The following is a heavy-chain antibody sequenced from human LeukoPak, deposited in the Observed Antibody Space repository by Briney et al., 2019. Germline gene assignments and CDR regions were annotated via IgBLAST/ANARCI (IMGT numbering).Heavy chain of an antibody. CDR3: ARGHRTAAYDSSGSDY. V-gene: IGHV1-18*01. CDR2: ISADNGDT. Sequence: ASVRVSCKASGYTFTSYGINWVRQAPGQGLDWMGWISADNGDTQYAQKFQGRVTMTTESSTSTAYLELRSLRSDDAAVYYCARGHRTAAYDSSGSDYWGQGTLVTVSS. D-gene: IGHD3-22*01. CDR1: GYTFTSYG. J-gene: IGHJ4*02.